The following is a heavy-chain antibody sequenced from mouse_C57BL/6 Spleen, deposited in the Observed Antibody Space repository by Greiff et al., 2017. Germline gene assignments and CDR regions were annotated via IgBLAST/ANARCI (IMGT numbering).Heavy chain of an antibody. CDR2: ISSGGSYT. Sequence: EVMLVESGGDLVKPGGSLKLSCAASGFTFSSYGMSWVRQTPDKRLEWVATISSGGSYTYYPASVKGRFTISRDNAKNTLYLQMSSLKSEDTAMYYCARCSDDYFDYWGQGTTLTVSS. CDR3: ARCSDDYFDY. CDR1: GFTFSSYG. D-gene: IGHD1-1*01. V-gene: IGHV5-6*01. J-gene: IGHJ2*01.